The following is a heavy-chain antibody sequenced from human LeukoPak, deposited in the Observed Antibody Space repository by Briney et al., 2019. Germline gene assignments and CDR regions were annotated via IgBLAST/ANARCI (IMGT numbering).Heavy chain of an antibody. CDR1: GGSISSSSYY. V-gene: IGHV4-39*07. CDR2: VYYSGST. D-gene: IGHD2-2*01. Sequence: SETLSLTCTVSGGSISSSSYYWGWIRQPPGKGLEWIGSVYYSGSTYYNPSLKSRVTISVDTSKNQFSLKLSSVTAADTAVYYCARGGRAAIGGSPLGYWGQGTLVTVSS. CDR3: ARGGRAAIGGSPLGY. J-gene: IGHJ4*02.